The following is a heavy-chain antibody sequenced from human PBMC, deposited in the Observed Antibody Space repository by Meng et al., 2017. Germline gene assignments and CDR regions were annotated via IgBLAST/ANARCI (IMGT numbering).Heavy chain of an antibody. CDR3: ARSDWFDP. V-gene: IGHV3-74*01. CDR2: IKPDGTMT. J-gene: IGHJ5*02. CDR1: GFTFRNYW. Sequence: VPLVESGGGLVQSGVSLGLSCKASGFTFRNYWRHWVRQAPGKGLGWVSRIKPDGTMTVYADSVKGRFTISRDNAKNTLYLQMNSLRSDDTAVYYCARSDWFDPWGQGTLVTVSS.